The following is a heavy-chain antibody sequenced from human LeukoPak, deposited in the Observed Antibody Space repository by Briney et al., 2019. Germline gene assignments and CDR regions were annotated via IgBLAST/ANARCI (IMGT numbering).Heavy chain of an antibody. CDR2: ISSSTIFI. Sequence: GGSLRLSCAASGFTFSSYSMNWVRQAPGKGLEWVSFISSSTIFIYYADSVKGRFTISRHNAKNSLYLQMNSLRAEDTAVYYCARTSDKPMVLTTDFDYWGQGTLVTVSS. CDR1: GFTFSSYS. V-gene: IGHV3-21*05. CDR3: ARTSDKPMVLTTDFDY. D-gene: IGHD5-18*01. J-gene: IGHJ4*02.